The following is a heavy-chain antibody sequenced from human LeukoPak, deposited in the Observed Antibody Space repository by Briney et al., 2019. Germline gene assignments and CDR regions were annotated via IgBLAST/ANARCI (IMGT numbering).Heavy chain of an antibody. V-gene: IGHV3-30*04. Sequence: GGCLRHSCAAPGFTFSSYAMHWVREAPGKGLGRVAVISHDGGNKYYADSVKGRFTISRDNSKNTLYLQMNSLRAEDTAVYYCAREKSHRKGGLDYWGQGTLVTVSS. D-gene: IGHD1-14*01. CDR1: GFTFSSYA. CDR2: ISHDGGNK. J-gene: IGHJ4*02. CDR3: AREKSHRKGGLDY.